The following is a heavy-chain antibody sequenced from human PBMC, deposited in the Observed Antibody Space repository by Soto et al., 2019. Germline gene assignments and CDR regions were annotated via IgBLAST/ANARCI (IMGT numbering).Heavy chain of an antibody. D-gene: IGHD5-18*01. CDR3: ARQDYNYAYFDF. CDR2: IYPGDSDT. J-gene: IGHJ4*02. CDR1: GYSFTNYW. Sequence: GESLKISCKGSGYSFTNYWIGWVRQMPGKGLEWMGIIYPGDSDTRYSPSFQGQVIISVDQSISTAYLQWSSLQASDTAMYYCARQDYNYAYFDFWGQGTLVTVS. V-gene: IGHV5-51*01.